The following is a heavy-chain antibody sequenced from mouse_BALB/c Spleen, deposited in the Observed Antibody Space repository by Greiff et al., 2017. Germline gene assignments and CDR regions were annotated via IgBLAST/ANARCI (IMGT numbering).Heavy chain of an antibody. CDR2: INPYNDGT. CDR3: ANWDVQFAY. V-gene: IGHV1-14*01. Sequence: EVHLVESGPELVKPGASVKMSCKASGYTFTSYVMHWVKQNPGQGLEWIGYINPYNDGTKYNEKFKGKATLTSDKSSSTAYMELSSLTSEDSAVYYCANWDVQFAYWGQGTLVTVSA. D-gene: IGHD4-1*01. J-gene: IGHJ3*01. CDR1: GYTFTSYV.